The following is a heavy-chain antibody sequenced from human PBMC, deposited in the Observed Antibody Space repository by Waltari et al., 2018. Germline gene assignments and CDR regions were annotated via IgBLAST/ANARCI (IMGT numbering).Heavy chain of an antibody. J-gene: IGHJ5*02. CDR3: ARYGSGRTSNWFDP. Sequence: QLQLQESGSGLVKPSQTLSLTCAVSGGSISSGGYPWSWIRQPPGKGLEWIGYIYHSGSTYYNPSLKSRVTISVDRSKNQFSLKLSSVTAADTAVYYCARYGSGRTSNWFDPWGQGTLVTVSS. D-gene: IGHD3-10*01. V-gene: IGHV4-30-2*01. CDR2: IYHSGST. CDR1: GGSISSGGYP.